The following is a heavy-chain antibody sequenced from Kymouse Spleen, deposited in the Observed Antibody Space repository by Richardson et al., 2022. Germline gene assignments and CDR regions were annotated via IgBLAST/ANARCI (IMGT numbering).Heavy chain of an antibody. D-gene: IGHD4-11,IGHD4-11*01. CDR1: GFTFSSYG. CDR3: AKIVTTWDY. J-gene: IGHJ4*02. V-gene: IGHV3-30*18. CDR2: ISYDGSNK. Sequence: QVQLVESGGGVVQPGRSLRLSCAASGFTFSSYGMHWVRQAPGKGLEWVAVISYDGSNKYYADSVKGRFTISRDNSKNTLYLQMNSLRAEDTAVYYCAKIVTTWDYWGQGTLVTVSS.